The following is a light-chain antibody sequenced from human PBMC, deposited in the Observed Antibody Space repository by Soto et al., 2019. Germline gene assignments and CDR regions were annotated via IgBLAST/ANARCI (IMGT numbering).Light chain of an antibody. CDR3: SAFAGSSKLDVI. V-gene: IGLV2-8*01. CDR2: EVN. J-gene: IGLJ2*01. CDR1: SSDVGSNNY. Sequence: QSVLTQPPSASGSPGQSVTISCTGTSSDVGSNNYVSWYQQHPGKAPKLMIYEVNKRPSGVPDRFSGSKSGNTASLTVSGLQAGDEADYYCSAFAGSSKLDVIFGGGTQLTVL.